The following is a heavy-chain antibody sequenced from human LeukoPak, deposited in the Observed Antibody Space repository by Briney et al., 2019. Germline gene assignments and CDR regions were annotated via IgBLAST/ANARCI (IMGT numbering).Heavy chain of an antibody. CDR2: IFTSGRT. V-gene: IGHV4-61*02. Sequence: SETLSLTCTVSGGSISSGSYYWSWIRQPAGKGLELIGRIFTSGRTNYNPSLKSRVTISLDTSKNQFSLKLSSVTAADTAVYYCAGGYCSGGSCYRSIDYWGQGTLVTVSS. CDR3: AGGYCSGGSCYRSIDY. D-gene: IGHD2-15*01. CDR1: GGSISSGSYY. J-gene: IGHJ4*02.